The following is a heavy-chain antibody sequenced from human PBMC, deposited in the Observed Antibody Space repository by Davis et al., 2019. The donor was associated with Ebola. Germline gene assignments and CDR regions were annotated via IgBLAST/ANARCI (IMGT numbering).Heavy chain of an antibody. D-gene: IGHD1-26*01. CDR1: GFTFSSYA. CDR2: ISGSGGST. Sequence: GESLKIPCAASGFTFSSYAMSWVRQAPGKGLEWVSAISGSGGSTYYADSVKGRFTISRDNSKNTLYLQMNSPRAEDTAVYYCAKGISGSYGYWGQGTLVTVSS. CDR3: AKGISGSYGY. J-gene: IGHJ4*02. V-gene: IGHV3-23*01.